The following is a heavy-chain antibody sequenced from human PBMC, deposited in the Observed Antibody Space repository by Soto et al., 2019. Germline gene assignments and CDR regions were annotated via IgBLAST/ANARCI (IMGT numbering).Heavy chain of an antibody. CDR1: GYTFTSYG. Sequence: QVQLAQSGAEVKKPGASVKVSCKASGYTFTSYGITWVRQAPGQGLEWMAWINPYNGNTKYAEKFLGRVTVTTDTATVTANLEVRTLTPDHNSVFYSARVRAGLAAPRVWPYWGQGTPVTVSS. J-gene: IGHJ4*02. CDR3: ARVRAGLAAPRVWPY. D-gene: IGHD2-15*01. CDR2: INPYNGNT. V-gene: IGHV1-18*01.